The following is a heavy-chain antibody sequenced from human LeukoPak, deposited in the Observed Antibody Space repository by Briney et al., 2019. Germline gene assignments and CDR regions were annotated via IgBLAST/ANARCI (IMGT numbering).Heavy chain of an antibody. J-gene: IGHJ6*03. CDR1: GGSISSYC. Sequence: SETLSLTCTVSGGSISSYCWSWIRQPPGKGLEWIGYIYTSGSTNYNPSLKSRVTISVDTSKNQFSLKLSSVTAADTAVYYCARLTPGDYYMDVWGKGTTVTVSS. CDR2: IYTSGST. CDR3: ARLTPGDYYMDV. V-gene: IGHV4-4*09. D-gene: IGHD7-27*01.